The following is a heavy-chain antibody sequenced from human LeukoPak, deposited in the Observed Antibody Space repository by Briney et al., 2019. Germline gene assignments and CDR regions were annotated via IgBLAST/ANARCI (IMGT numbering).Heavy chain of an antibody. CDR2: IYYSGST. V-gene: IGHV4-30-4*01. CDR3: ARSYDFLTAFVPHRRPFDY. Sequence: SETLSLTCTVSGGSISSGDYYRTWIRQPPGKGLEWIGYIYYSGSTYYNPSLRSRVTISVDTSKNQFSLKLSSVTAADTAVYYCARSYDFLTAFVPHRRPFDYWGQGTLVTVSS. J-gene: IGHJ4*02. CDR1: GGSISSGDYY. D-gene: IGHD3-9*01.